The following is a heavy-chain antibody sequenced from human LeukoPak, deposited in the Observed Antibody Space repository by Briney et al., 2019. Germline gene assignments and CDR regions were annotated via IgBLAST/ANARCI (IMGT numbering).Heavy chain of an antibody. D-gene: IGHD3-22*01. V-gene: IGHV4-34*01. Sequence: SSETLSLTCAVYGGSFSGYYWSWIRQPPGKGLEWIGEINHSGSTNYNPSLKSRVTISVDTSKNQFSLKLSSVTAADTAVYYCARGRWLLPLDYWGQETLVTVSS. J-gene: IGHJ4*02. CDR2: INHSGST. CDR1: GGSFSGYY. CDR3: ARGRWLLPLDY.